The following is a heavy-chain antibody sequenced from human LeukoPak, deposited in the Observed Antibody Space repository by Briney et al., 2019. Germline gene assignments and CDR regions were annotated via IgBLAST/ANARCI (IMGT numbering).Heavy chain of an antibody. V-gene: IGHV3-30*02. CDR1: GFTFSSYG. J-gene: IGHJ4*02. Sequence: GGSLRLSCAASGFTFSSYGMHWVRQAPGKGLEWVAVIWYDGSNKYYADSVKGRFTISRDNSKNTLYLQMNSQRAEDTAVYYCATENQWELLSYYFDYWGQGTLVTVSS. CDR2: IWYDGSNK. CDR3: ATENQWELLSYYFDY. D-gene: IGHD1-26*01.